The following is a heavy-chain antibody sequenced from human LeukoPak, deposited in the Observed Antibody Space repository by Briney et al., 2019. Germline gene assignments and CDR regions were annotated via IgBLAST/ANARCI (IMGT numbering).Heavy chain of an antibody. CDR2: VYYSGSGSA. J-gene: IGHJ4*02. CDR1: GDSITPYY. V-gene: IGHV4-59*08. Sequence: PSETLSLTCTVSGDSITPYYWSWIRQPPGKGLEWIGYVYYSGSGSASSNPSHKSRVIISVDTSKNQFSLNLKSVTAADTAVYFCARHAVYAGSGWAFDYWGQGTLATVFS. CDR3: ARHAVYAGSGWAFDY. D-gene: IGHD6-19*01.